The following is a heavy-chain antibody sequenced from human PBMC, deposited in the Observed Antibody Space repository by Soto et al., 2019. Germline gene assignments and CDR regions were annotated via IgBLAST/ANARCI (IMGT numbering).Heavy chain of an antibody. CDR1: GGSISSYY. V-gene: IGHV4-59*08. CDR2: IYYSGST. J-gene: IGHJ6*02. CDR3: ARGGGLDHYYYYGMDV. D-gene: IGHD3-16*01. Sequence: PSETLSLTCTVSGGSISSYYWSWIRQPPGKGLEWIGYIYYSGSTNYNPSLKSRVTISVDTSKNQFSLKLSSVTAADTAVYYCARGGGLDHYYYYGMDVWGQGTTVTVSS.